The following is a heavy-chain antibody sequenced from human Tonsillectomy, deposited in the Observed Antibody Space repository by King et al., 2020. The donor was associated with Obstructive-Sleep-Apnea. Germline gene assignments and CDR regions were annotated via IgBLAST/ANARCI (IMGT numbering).Heavy chain of an antibody. CDR1: GFTFSHYA. CDR3: ARGRLVVAIDY. CDR2: ISYDGSNK. Sequence: VQLVESGGGVVQPGRSLRLSCAASGFTFSHYAVHWVRQAPGKGLDWVAVISYDGSNKYYADSVKGRFTISRDISKSTLFLQMNSLRAEDTAVYYCARGRLVVAIDYWGQGTLVTVSS. J-gene: IGHJ4*02. D-gene: IGHD5-12*01. V-gene: IGHV3-30-3*01.